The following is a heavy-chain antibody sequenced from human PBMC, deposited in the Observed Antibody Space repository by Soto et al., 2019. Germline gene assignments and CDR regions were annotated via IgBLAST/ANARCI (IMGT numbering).Heavy chain of an antibody. J-gene: IGHJ6*02. CDR2: INHSGST. Sequence: SETLSLTCTVSGGSISSYYWSWIRQPPGKGLEWIGEINHSGSTNYNPSLKSRVTISVDTSKNQFSLKLSSVTAADTAVYYCARGEFEVRGVLYYYYGMDVWGQGTTVTXSS. V-gene: IGHV4-34*01. D-gene: IGHD3-10*01. CDR3: ARGEFEVRGVLYYYYGMDV. CDR1: GGSISSYY.